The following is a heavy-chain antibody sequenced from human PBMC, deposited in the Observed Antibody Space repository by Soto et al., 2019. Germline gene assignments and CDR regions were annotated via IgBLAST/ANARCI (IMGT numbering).Heavy chain of an antibody. Sequence: GSLRLSCTASGFTFSRHAMHWVRQAPGKGLEWVAVILYDGSDKYYTDSVKGRITISRDNSKNTLYLQMNTLRLEDTGVYYCARAPGSVAVAGADYWGQGTLVTVSS. V-gene: IGHV3-30-3*01. D-gene: IGHD6-19*01. CDR2: ILYDGSDK. J-gene: IGHJ4*02. CDR3: ARAPGSVAVAGADY. CDR1: GFTFSRHA.